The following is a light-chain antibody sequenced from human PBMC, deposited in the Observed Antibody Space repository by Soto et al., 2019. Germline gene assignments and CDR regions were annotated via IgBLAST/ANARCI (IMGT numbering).Light chain of an antibody. CDR3: QHFITWPPLFT. Sequence: DIVMTQSPDFLAVSLGERATITCKSSQNVLYRSSNKSYLAWYQQRPGQAPRLLIYGTSTRATGVPARFSGRGFGTDFTLTIHRLQSEDFAIYYCQHFITWPPLFTFGPGTTVDIK. CDR2: GTS. J-gene: IGKJ3*01. V-gene: IGKV4-1*01. CDR1: QNVLYRSSNKSY.